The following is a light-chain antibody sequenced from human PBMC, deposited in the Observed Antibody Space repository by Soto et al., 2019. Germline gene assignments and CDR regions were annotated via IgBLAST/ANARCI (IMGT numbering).Light chain of an antibody. V-gene: IGLV1-40*01. CDR1: SSNIGAGYD. CDR2: GNS. Sequence: QSVLTQPPSVSGAPGQRVTISCTGRSSNIGAGYDVHWYQQLPGTAPKLLIYGNSNRPSGVPNRFSGSKSGTSASLAITGLQDEDEADYYFQSYDSSLSVVFGGGTKLTVL. J-gene: IGLJ2*01. CDR3: QSYDSSLSVV.